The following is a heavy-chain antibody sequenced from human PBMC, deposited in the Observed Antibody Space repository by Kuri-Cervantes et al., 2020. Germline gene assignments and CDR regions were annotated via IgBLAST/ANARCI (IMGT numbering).Heavy chain of an antibody. J-gene: IGHJ4*02. V-gene: IGHV3-23*01. CDR3: ARVDYYGSGSYSDY. D-gene: IGHD3-10*01. CDR1: GFTFSSYA. Sequence: GESLKISCAASGFTFSSYAMSWVRQAPGKGLEWVSAISGSGGSTYYADSVKGRFTISRDNAKNSLYLQMNSLRDEDTAVYYCARVDYYGSGSYSDYWGQGTLVTVSS. CDR2: ISGSGGST.